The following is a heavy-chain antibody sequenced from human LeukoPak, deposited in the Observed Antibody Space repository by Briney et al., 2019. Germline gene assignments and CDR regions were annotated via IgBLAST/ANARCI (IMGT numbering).Heavy chain of an antibody. CDR1: GFTFSNYW. V-gene: IGHV3-7*01. D-gene: IGHD4-11*01. J-gene: IGHJ4*02. CDR3: ARAYSNFDY. CDR2: IKQDGSEK. Sequence: GGSLRLSCAASGFTFSNYWMNWVRQAPGKGLEWVANIKQDGSEKYYVDSVKGRFTISRDNAKNSLYLQMNSLRAEDTAVYYCARAYSNFDYWGQGTLVTVSS.